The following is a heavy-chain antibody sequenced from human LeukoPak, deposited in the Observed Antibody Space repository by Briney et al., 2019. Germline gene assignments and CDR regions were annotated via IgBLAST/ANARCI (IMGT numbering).Heavy chain of an antibody. CDR2: IYYSGST. V-gene: IGHV4-39*01. CDR1: GGSISSNSYY. CDR3: TRHGSNYWFDP. Sequence: SETLSLTCTVSGGSISSNSYYWGWFRQPPGKGLEWIGSIYYSGSTYYNPSLKSRVTMSVDTSKNQFSLKLSSVTAADTAVYYCTRHGSNYWFDPWGQGTLVTVSS. J-gene: IGHJ5*02. D-gene: IGHD4-11*01.